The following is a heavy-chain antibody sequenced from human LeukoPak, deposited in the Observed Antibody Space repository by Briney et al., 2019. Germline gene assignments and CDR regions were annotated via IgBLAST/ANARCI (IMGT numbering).Heavy chain of an antibody. D-gene: IGHD1-7*01. J-gene: IGHJ4*02. CDR3: VTNPIGGTNY. Sequence: GGSLRLSCAASGFMFSYDWMHWARHTSGKGLMWVSRINNDGSSVSYEDSVKGRLSISRDNAKNTLYLQMNSLRDEDTGVYYCVTNPIGGTNYWGQGTLVTVSS. CDR1: GFMFSYDW. V-gene: IGHV3-74*01. CDR2: INNDGSSV.